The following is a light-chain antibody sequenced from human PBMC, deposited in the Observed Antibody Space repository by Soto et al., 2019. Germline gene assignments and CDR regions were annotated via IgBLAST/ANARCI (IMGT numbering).Light chain of an antibody. J-gene: IGKJ2*01. V-gene: IGKV2-24*01. CDR3: MQATQSYT. CDR1: QSLVHSDGNTY. CDR2: KIS. Sequence: DIVWTQTPLSSPVTLGQPASISCRSSQSLVHSDGNTYFNWLQQRPGQPPRLLIYKISKRFPGVKDKFSGSGAWTDFTLKIRRVEAEDVGVYYCMQATQSYTFGQGTKLEIK.